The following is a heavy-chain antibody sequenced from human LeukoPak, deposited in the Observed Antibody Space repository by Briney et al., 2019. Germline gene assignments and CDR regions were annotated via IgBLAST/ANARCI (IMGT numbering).Heavy chain of an antibody. D-gene: IGHD2-21*02. J-gene: IGHJ4*02. CDR2: IYYSGST. Sequence: PSETLSLTCTVSGGSISSYYWSWIRQPPGKGLEWIGYIYYSGSTNYNPSLKSRVTISVDTSKNQFSLKLSSVTAADTAVYYCARVRIAYCDGDCYSRLVDYWGQGTLVTVSS. CDR3: ARVRIAYCDGDCYSRLVDY. CDR1: GGSISSYY. V-gene: IGHV4-59*01.